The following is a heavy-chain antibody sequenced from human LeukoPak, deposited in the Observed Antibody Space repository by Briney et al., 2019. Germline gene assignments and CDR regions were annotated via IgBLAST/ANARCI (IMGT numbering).Heavy chain of an antibody. V-gene: IGHV1-69*13. CDR3: ASPSPWNSGYAPSYAFDI. D-gene: IGHD5-12*01. CDR1: GGTFSSYA. CDR2: IIPILGTA. Sequence: GASVKVSCKASGGTFSSYAISWVRQAPGQGLEWMGGIIPILGTANYAQKFQGRVTITADESTSTAYMELSSLRSEDTAVYYCASPSPWNSGYAPSYAFDIWGQGTMVTVSS. J-gene: IGHJ3*02.